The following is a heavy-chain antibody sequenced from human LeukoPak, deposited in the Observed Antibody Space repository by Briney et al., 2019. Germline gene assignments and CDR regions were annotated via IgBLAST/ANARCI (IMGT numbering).Heavy chain of an antibody. CDR1: GGSFSGYY. J-gene: IGHJ4*02. Sequence: SETLSLTCAVYGGSFSGYYWSWIRQPPGKGLEWIGEINHSGSTNYNPSLKSRVTISVDTSKNQFSLKLSSVTAADTAVYYCATIAVAGTHRDFDYWGQGTLVTVSS. V-gene: IGHV4-34*01. D-gene: IGHD6-19*01. CDR3: ATIAVAGTHRDFDY. CDR2: INHSGST.